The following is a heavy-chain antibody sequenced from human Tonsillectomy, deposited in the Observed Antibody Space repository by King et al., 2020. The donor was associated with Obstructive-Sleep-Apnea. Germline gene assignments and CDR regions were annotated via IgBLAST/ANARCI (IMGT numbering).Heavy chain of an antibody. CDR3: AKEPATGTTSGFDY. CDR1: GFIFSNYA. V-gene: IGHV3-30*04. CDR2: ISYDGRNK. J-gene: IGHJ4*02. Sequence: QLVQSGGGVVQPGTSLRLSCAASGFIFSNYAMHWVRQAPGKGLEWVALISYDGRNKYHADSLKGRFTISSDNSKHTLFLQMNSLGVEDTAVYYCAKEPATGTTSGFDYWGQGTLVTVSS. D-gene: IGHD1/OR15-1a*01.